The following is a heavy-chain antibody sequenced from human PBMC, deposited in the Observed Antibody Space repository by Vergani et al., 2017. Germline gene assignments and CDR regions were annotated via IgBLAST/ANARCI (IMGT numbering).Heavy chain of an antibody. V-gene: IGHV3-13*01. J-gene: IGHJ3*02. Sequence: EVQLVESGGGLVQPGGSLRLSCAASGFTFSSYDMHWVRHATGKGLEWVSAIGTAGDTYYPGSVKGRFTISRENAKNSLYLQMNSLRAGDTAVYYCARGKGKRVDTDAFDIWGQGTMVTVSA. CDR3: ARGKGKRVDTDAFDI. D-gene: IGHD5-18*01. CDR2: IGTAGDT. CDR1: GFTFSSYD.